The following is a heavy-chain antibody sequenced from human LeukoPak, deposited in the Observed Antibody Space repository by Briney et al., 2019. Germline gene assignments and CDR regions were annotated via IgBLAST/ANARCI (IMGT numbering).Heavy chain of an antibody. CDR2: IYYSGST. Sequence: PSETLSLTCTVSGGSISSSSDYWGWIRQPPGKGLEWIGSIYYSGSTYYNPSLKSRVTISVDTSKNQFSLKLSSVTAADTAVYYRARVGYYYDSSGYRSGAFDIWGQGTMVTVSS. CDR3: ARVGYYYDSSGYRSGAFDI. CDR1: GGSISSSSDY. D-gene: IGHD3-22*01. J-gene: IGHJ3*02. V-gene: IGHV4-39*07.